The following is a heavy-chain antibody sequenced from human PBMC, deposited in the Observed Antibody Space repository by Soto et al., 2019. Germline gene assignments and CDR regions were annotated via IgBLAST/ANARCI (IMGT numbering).Heavy chain of an antibody. CDR1: GFIFSGYT. CDR2: ISSSSTYI. J-gene: IGHJ4*02. Sequence: EVQLVESGGGLVKPGGSLRLSCAASGFIFSGYTMNWVRQAPGKGLEWVSSISSSSTYIYYADSLRGRFTISRDNAESSLYRQMNSLRAEDTAVYYCATTTAYSGGWYGSGHWGQGTLVTVSS. CDR3: ATTTAYSGGWYGSGH. V-gene: IGHV3-21*01. D-gene: IGHD6-19*01.